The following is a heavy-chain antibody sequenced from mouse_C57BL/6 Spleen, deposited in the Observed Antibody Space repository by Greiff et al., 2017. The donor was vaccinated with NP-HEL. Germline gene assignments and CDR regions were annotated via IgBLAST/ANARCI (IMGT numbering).Heavy chain of an antibody. CDR1: GYTFTSYW. D-gene: IGHD2-3*01. J-gene: IGHJ4*01. CDR3: ARHDGYYMDAMDY. V-gene: IGHV1-59*01. CDR2: IDPSDSYT. Sequence: VQLQQPGAELVRPGTSVKLSCKASGYTFTSYWMHWVKQRPGQGLEWIGVIDPSDSYTNYNQKLKGKATLTVDTSSSTAYMQLSSLTSEDSAVYYCARHDGYYMDAMDYWGQGTSVTVSS.